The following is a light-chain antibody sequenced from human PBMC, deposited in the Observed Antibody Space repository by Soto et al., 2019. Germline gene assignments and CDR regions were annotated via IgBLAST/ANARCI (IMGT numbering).Light chain of an antibody. V-gene: IGKV4-1*01. J-gene: IGKJ1*01. CDR3: PQYYSTPWT. Sequence: MVMTQSPDSLAVSLGERATINFNSWQSFFYSSHNNSSSTCYQQKRGRPPQQLIYWASTRESGVPDRFSGSRSGTNFTLPISSLQAEDESVNYCPQYYSTPWTFGQGTKVDI. CDR2: WAS. CDR1: QSFFYSSHNNSS.